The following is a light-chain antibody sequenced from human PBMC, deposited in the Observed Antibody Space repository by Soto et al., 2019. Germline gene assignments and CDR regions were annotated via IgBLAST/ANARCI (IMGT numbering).Light chain of an antibody. CDR1: SXDIGAGYD. CDR3: QSYESSLTTYV. Sequence: QSVLTQPPSVSEAPGQRVTISCTGTSXDIGAGYDVHWYQQLPGAAPKLLIYSNAIRPSGVPDRFSASKSGTSASLAITGLRAEDEADYYCQSYESSLTTYVFGTGTKVTVL. CDR2: SNA. V-gene: IGLV1-40*01. J-gene: IGLJ1*01.